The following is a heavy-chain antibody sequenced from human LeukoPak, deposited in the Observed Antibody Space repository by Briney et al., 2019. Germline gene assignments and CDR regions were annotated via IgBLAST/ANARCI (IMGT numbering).Heavy chain of an antibody. CDR2: IYTSGST. Sequence: SQTLSLTCTVSGGSISSGSYYWTWIQQPAGKGLEWFGRIYTSGSTNYNPSLTSRVTISVDTSNTQISLKLSSVTAADTAVYYWSREGSSGWYKGYYYHMDVWGKGTTVTVSS. D-gene: IGHD6-19*01. J-gene: IGHJ6*03. V-gene: IGHV4-61*02. CDR1: GGSISSGSYY. CDR3: SREGSSGWYKGYYYHMDV.